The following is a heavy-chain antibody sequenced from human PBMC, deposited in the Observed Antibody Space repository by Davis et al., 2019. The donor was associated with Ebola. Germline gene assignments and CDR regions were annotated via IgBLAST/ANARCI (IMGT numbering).Heavy chain of an antibody. CDR2: INHSGST. CDR3: ARGVGSYYAWFDP. J-gene: IGHJ5*02. CDR1: GGSFSGYY. D-gene: IGHD1-26*01. Sequence: SETLSLTCAVYGGSFSGYYWSWIRQPPGKGLEWIGEINHSGSTNYNPSLKSRVTISVDTSKNQFSLKLSFVTAADTAVYYCARGVGSYYAWFDPWGQGTLVTVSS. V-gene: IGHV4-34*01.